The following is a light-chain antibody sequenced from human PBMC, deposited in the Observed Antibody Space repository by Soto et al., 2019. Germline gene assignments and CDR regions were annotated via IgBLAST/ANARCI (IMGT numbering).Light chain of an antibody. CDR1: NSNIGAGFG. Sequence: QPVVTQPPSVSGAPGQRVTISCTGSNSNIGAGFGVQWYQQFPRTAPRLLIYSNTNRPSGVPDRFSASKSGTSASLAITGLRAEDEADYYCQSFDINVLALIFGVGTKLTVL. V-gene: IGLV1-40*01. CDR3: QSFDINVLALI. J-gene: IGLJ2*01. CDR2: SNT.